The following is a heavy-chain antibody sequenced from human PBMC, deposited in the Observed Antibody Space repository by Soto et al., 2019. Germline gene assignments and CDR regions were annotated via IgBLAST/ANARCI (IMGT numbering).Heavy chain of an antibody. V-gene: IGHV1-2*02. Sequence: QVQLVQSGAEVKKPGASVKVSCKASGYTFTGYYMHWVRQAPGQGLEWMGWINPNSGDTNYAQKFQGRVTMTRDTSISTAYMELSRLRSDDTAVYYCARGESGLRFLEWLVSPYFDYWGQGTLVTVSS. CDR3: ARGESGLRFLEWLVSPYFDY. J-gene: IGHJ4*02. CDR1: GYTFTGYY. D-gene: IGHD3-3*01. CDR2: INPNSGDT.